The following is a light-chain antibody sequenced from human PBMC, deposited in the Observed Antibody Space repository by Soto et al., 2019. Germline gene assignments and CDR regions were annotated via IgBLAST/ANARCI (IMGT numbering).Light chain of an antibody. CDR1: QSINSY. Sequence: DIQMTQSPSSLSASVGVRVTITCRASQSINSYLNWYQQQPGKAPKLLIYAASSLQSGVPSRFSGSGSGTEFTLTISTLQPEDFATYYCQQSYSTPFMYTFGQGTKLEIK. CDR3: QQSYSTPFMYT. J-gene: IGKJ2*01. CDR2: AAS. V-gene: IGKV1-39*01.